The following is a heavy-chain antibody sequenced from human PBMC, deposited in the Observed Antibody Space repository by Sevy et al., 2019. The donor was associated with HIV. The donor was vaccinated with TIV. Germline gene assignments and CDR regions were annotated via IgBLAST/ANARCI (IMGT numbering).Heavy chain of an antibody. CDR2: INSGSGAI. V-gene: IGHV3-48*01. D-gene: IGHD3-16*02. Sequence: GGSLRLSCAASGFMFNTYSMNWVRQAPGTGLEWLSYINSGSGAISYADSVKGRFTISRDNAKNSLYLQMNSLRAEETAVYYCVRTVSGTFRYDDYWGQGTLVTVSS. CDR3: VRTVSGTFRYDDY. CDR1: GFMFNTYS. J-gene: IGHJ4*02.